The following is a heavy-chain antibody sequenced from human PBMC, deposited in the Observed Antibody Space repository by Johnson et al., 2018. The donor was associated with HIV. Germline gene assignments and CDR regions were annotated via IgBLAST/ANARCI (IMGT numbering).Heavy chain of an antibody. Sequence: VQLVEYGGGLVQPGGSLRVSCAASGFIFSKAWMTWVRQAPGRGLEWVSLIYSDGSTYYADSVKGRFTISRDDSKNTLYLQMSSLRAEDTAVYYCARPVFGVVSSPIDAFGIWGQGTTVTVSS. CDR2: IYSDGST. J-gene: IGHJ3*02. CDR1: GFIFSKAW. V-gene: IGHV3-66*02. CDR3: ARPVFGVVSSPIDAFGI. D-gene: IGHD3-3*01.